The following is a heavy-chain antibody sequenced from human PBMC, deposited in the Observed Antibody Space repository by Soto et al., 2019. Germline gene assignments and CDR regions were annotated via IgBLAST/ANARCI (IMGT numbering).Heavy chain of an antibody. Sequence: GGSLRLSCAASGFTFSSYAMHWVRQAPGKGLEWVAVISYDGSNKYYADSVKGRFTISRDNSKNTLYLQMNSLRAEDTAVYYCARVPKRCCSGGSCYGYGMDVWGQGTTVTVSS. CDR3: ARVPKRCCSGGSCYGYGMDV. J-gene: IGHJ6*02. CDR2: ISYDGSNK. CDR1: GFTFSSYA. D-gene: IGHD2-15*01. V-gene: IGHV3-30*04.